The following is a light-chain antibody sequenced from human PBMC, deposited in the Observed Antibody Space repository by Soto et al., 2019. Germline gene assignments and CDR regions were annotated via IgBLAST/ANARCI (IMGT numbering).Light chain of an antibody. CDR3: QRYGGSPPVT. V-gene: IGKV3-20*01. Sequence: EIVMTQSPGTLSVSPGEGATLSCRASQSVSSSLAWYQQKPGQAPRLLLYGASTRATGIPDRFSGSGSGTDFTLTISRLEPEDFALYYCQRYGGSPPVTFGGGTKVDIK. CDR1: QSVSSS. CDR2: GAS. J-gene: IGKJ4*01.